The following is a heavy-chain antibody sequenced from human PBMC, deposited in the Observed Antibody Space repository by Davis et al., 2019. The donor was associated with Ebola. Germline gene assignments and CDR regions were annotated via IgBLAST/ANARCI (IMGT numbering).Heavy chain of an antibody. CDR2: MYLGDSET. CDR3: ARGTLPGFTTSGFDS. Sequence: GESPKTPCKGPGYKFNSYWIGWVRQMPGKGLEWMGVMYLGDSETTYSPSFQGLITFSADNSINTVYLQWSSLKASDTATYYCARGTLPGFTTSGFDSWGQGTLVTVSS. J-gene: IGHJ4*02. CDR1: GYKFNSYW. D-gene: IGHD3-22*01. V-gene: IGHV5-51*01.